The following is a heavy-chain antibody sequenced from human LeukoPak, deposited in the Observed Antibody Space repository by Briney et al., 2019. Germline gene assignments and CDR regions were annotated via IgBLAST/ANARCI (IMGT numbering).Heavy chain of an antibody. CDR1: GYTFTGYY. CDR3: ARDRQSIAATDDAFDI. CDR2: INPNSGGT. Sequence: ASVKVSCKASGYTFTGYYMHWVRQAPGQGLEWMGWINPNSGGTNYAQKFQGRVTMTRDTSISTAYMELSRLRSDDTAVYYCARDRQSIAATDDAFDIWGQGTMVTVSS. D-gene: IGHD6-6*01. J-gene: IGHJ3*02. V-gene: IGHV1-2*02.